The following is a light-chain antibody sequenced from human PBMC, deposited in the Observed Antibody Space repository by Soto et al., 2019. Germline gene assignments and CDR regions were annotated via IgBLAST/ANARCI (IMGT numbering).Light chain of an antibody. CDR3: QHMRT. CDR2: DAS. Sequence: DIQMTQSPSTLSASVGDRVTSTCRASQNINNWIAWYQQKPGKAPKFLIYDASTLENGVPSRFSGSGFGTEFTLTISSLQPDYFGSYYCQHMRTFGQGTKVEIK. J-gene: IGKJ1*01. CDR1: QNINNW. V-gene: IGKV1-5*01.